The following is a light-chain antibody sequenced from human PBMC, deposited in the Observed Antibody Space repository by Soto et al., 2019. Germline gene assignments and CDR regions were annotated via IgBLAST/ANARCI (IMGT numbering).Light chain of an antibody. V-gene: IGKV1-27*01. CDR2: GAS. CDR3: QNYNSAPLT. CDR1: QAISNH. Sequence: DIQMTQSPSSLSASVGDRVTITCRASQAISNHLAWYQQQPGKVPKLLIYGASTLQSWVPSRFSGSGSGTDFTLTISSLQPEDVATYYCQNYNSAPLTFGPGTRVDFK. J-gene: IGKJ1*01.